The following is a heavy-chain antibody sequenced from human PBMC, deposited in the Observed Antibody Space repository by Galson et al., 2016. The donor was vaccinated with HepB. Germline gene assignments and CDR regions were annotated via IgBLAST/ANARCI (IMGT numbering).Heavy chain of an antibody. J-gene: IGHJ6*03. CDR3: AKDLGDRFITVYYYMDV. CDR2: ISGASGYT. Sequence: SLRLSCAASGFTLSSFAMAGVGHAPGKGLEWASAISGASGYTWYGDCVRGRFTISRDNSQNTLYLQMNSLRAEDTAVYYCAKDLGDRFITVYYYMDVWGKGTTVTVSS. D-gene: IGHD1-20*01. V-gene: IGHV3-23*01. CDR1: GFTLSSFA.